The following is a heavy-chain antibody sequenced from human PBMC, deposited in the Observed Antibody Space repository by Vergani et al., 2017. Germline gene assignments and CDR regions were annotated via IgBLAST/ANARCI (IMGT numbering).Heavy chain of an antibody. J-gene: IGHJ6*03. CDR1: GFTFSSYG. Sequence: QVQLVESGGGVVQPGGSLRLSCAASGFTFSSYGMHWVRQAPGKGLEWVAVIWYDGSNKYYADSVKGRFTISRDNSKNTLYLQMNSLRAEDTAVYYCARRLRYSSSSGSSSRTTNYYYYYMDVWGKGTTVTVSS. CDR3: ARRLRYSSSSGSSSRTTNYYYYYMDV. V-gene: IGHV3-33*01. D-gene: IGHD6-13*01. CDR2: IWYDGSNK.